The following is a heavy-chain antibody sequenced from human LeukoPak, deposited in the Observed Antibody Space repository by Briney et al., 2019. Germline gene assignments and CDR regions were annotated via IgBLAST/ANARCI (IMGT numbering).Heavy chain of an antibody. CDR3: ARDRYCSGGSCYSTGDY. V-gene: IGHV1-18*01. CDR1: GYTFTSYG. J-gene: IGHJ4*02. Sequence: ASVKVSCKASGYTFTSYGISWVRQAPGQGREWMGWINAYNGNTNYAQKLQGRVTMTTDTSTSTAYMELRSLRSDDTAVYYCARDRYCSGGSCYSTGDYWGQGTLVTVSS. CDR2: INAYNGNT. D-gene: IGHD2-15*01.